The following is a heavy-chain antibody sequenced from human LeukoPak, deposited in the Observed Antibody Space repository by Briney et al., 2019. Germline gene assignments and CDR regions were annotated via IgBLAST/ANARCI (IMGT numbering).Heavy chain of an antibody. J-gene: IGHJ4*02. Sequence: ASVKVSCKASGYTFTGYYMHWVRQAPGQGLEWMGRINPNSGGTNYAQKFQGRVTITRNTSISTAYMELSSLRSEDTAVYYCARAEVLRFLEWLPGTYYFDYWGQGTLVTVSS. CDR2: INPNSGGT. D-gene: IGHD3-3*01. V-gene: IGHV1-2*06. CDR1: GYTFTGYY. CDR3: ARAEVLRFLEWLPGTYYFDY.